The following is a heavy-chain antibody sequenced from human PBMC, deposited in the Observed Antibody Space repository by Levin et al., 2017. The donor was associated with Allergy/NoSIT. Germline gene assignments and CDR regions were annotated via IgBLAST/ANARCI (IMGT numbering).Heavy chain of an antibody. CDR3: AKDLIPRVKVRGRGDMDV. D-gene: IGHD3-10*01. J-gene: IGHJ6*03. CDR2: ISGSGGST. V-gene: IGHV3-23*01. Sequence: GGSLRLSCAASGFTFSSYAMSWVRQAPGKGLEWVSAISGSGGSTYYADSVKGRFTISRDNSKNTLYLQMNSLRAEDTAVYYCAKDLIPRVKVRGRGDMDVWGKGTTVTVSS. CDR1: GFTFSSYA.